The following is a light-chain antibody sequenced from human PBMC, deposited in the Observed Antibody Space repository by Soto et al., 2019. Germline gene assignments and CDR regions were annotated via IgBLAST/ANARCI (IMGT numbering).Light chain of an antibody. Sequence: DIQMTQSPSTLSASLGDRVTITCRASQSISGWLAWYQQRPGKAPKLLIYKASSLESGVPSRFSGSGSGTEFTLTISSLQPDDFATYYCQQYNSYSRTWTFGQGTKVEIK. CDR2: KAS. J-gene: IGKJ1*01. V-gene: IGKV1-5*03. CDR1: QSISGW. CDR3: QQYNSYSRTWT.